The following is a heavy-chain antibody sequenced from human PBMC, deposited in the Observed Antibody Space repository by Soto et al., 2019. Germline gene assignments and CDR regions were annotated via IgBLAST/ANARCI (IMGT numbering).Heavy chain of an antibody. Sequence: SETLSLTCAVYGGPVNGYYWNWIRQPPGKGLEWIGEINHTGGTHYNPSLKSRVTMSVDTSKNQFSLRLSSVTAADTAIYYCATRITVFGLLIPPFDPWGQGTRVTVSS. CDR1: GGPVNGYY. V-gene: IGHV4-34*01. CDR2: INHTGGT. CDR3: ATRITVFGLLIPPFDP. J-gene: IGHJ5*02. D-gene: IGHD3-3*01.